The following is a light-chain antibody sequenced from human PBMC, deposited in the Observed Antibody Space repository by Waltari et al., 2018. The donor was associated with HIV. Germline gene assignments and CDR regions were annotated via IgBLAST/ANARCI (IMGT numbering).Light chain of an antibody. CDR3: QVWDTGGDHPEWV. V-gene: IGLV3-21*02. Sequence: SYVLTQPPSVSVAPGQTARVTCGGNNIGSKSVHWYQVKPGQAPVLVVYDVSDRPSGIPGRVRGSNSGNTATLTISRVEAGDEADYYCQVWDTGGDHPEWVFGGGTKLTVL. CDR2: DVS. CDR1: NIGSKS. J-gene: IGLJ3*02.